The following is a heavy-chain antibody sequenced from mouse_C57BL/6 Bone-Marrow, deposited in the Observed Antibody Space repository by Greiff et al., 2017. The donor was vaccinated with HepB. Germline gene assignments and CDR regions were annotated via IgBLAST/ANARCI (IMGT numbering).Heavy chain of an antibody. Sequence: VQLQQSGPELVKPGASVKIPCKASGYTFTDYNMDWVKQSHGKSLEWIGDINPNNGGTIYNQKFKGKATLNVDKSSSTAYMELRSLTSEDTAVYYCARFPLYDYDEGYAMDYWGQGTSVTVSS. D-gene: IGHD2-4*01. CDR1: GYTFTDYN. V-gene: IGHV1-18*01. CDR3: ARFPLYDYDEGYAMDY. CDR2: INPNNGGT. J-gene: IGHJ4*01.